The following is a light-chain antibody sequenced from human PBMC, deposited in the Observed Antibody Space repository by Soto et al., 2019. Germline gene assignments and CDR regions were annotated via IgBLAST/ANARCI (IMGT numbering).Light chain of an antibody. Sequence: DIQMTQSPSSLSAYVGDRVTITCRASQGINEYLAWYQQKPGKVPKLLIHTASTLQSGVPSRFSGSGSGTDFTLTISSLQPEDVATYYCQKYNSVPWTFGQGTKVEIK. CDR1: QGINEY. CDR2: TAS. V-gene: IGKV1-27*01. J-gene: IGKJ1*01. CDR3: QKYNSVPWT.